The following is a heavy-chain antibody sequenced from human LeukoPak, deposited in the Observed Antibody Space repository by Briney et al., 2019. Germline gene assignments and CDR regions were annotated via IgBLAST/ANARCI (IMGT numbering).Heavy chain of an antibody. CDR2: INAGNGNT. D-gene: IGHD1-14*01. CDR3: ARDRITVTVVLDY. V-gene: IGHV1-3*01. CDR1: GYTFTSYA. Sequence: ASVKVSCKASGYTFTSYAMHWVRQAPGQRLEWMGWINAGNGNTKYSQKFQGRVTITRDTSTSTVYMELSSLRSEDTAVYYCARDRITVTVVLDYWGQGTLVTVSS. J-gene: IGHJ4*02.